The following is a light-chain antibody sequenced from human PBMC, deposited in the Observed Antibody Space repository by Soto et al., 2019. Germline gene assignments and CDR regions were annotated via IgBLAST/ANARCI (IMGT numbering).Light chain of an antibody. V-gene: IGKV3-15*01. CDR3: QQYSNWPFT. CDR2: GAS. J-gene: IGKJ3*01. CDR1: QTVSSN. Sequence: EIVMTQSPATLSVSPGERATLSCRASQTVSSNLAWYQQKPGQAPRLLIYGASTRATGIPARFSGSVSGTEFTLTISSLQSEDFAVYYCQQYSNWPFTFGPGTKVDIK.